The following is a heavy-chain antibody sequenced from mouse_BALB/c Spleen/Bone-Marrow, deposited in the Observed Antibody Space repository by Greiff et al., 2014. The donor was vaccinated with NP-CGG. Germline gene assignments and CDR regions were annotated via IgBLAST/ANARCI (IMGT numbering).Heavy chain of an antibody. CDR1: GYTFSSYW. Sequence: QVQLQQPGAELLKPGASVKISCKAPGYTFSSYWIEWVKQRPGHGLEWIGEILPGSGNTNYNENFKGKATFTADTSSNTAYMQLSSLTSEDSAVYYCARRLLYYFDYWGQGTTLTVSS. J-gene: IGHJ2*01. CDR2: ILPGSGNT. CDR3: ARRLLYYFDY. D-gene: IGHD1-2*01. V-gene: IGHV1-9*01.